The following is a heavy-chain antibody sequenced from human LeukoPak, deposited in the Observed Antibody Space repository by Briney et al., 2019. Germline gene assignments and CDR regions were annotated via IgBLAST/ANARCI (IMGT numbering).Heavy chain of an antibody. CDR3: ARARDAFIVVVPAAIAY. CDR2: IIPIFGTA. V-gene: IGHV1-69*13. J-gene: IGHJ4*02. CDR1: GGTFSSYA. D-gene: IGHD2-2*01. Sequence: SVKVSCKASGGTFSSYAISWVRQAPGQGLEWVGGIIPIFGTANYAQKFQGRVTITADESTSTAYMELSSLRSEDTAVYYCARARDAFIVVVPAAIAYWGQGTLVTVSS.